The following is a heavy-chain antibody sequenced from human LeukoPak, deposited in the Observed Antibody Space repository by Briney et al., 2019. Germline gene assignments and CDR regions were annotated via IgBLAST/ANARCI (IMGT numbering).Heavy chain of an antibody. V-gene: IGHV5-51*01. CDR3: VRALGYCSSGSCYYYDY. J-gene: IGHJ4*02. CDR1: GYRFSSYW. CDR2: IYPGDSET. Sequence: GESLKISCKGSGYRFSSYWIGWVRQMPGKGLEWMGIIYPGDSETRYSPSFQGQVTISADKSISTAYLQWSSLKTSDTAMYYCVRALGYCSSGSCYYYDYWGQGTLVTVSS. D-gene: IGHD2-15*01.